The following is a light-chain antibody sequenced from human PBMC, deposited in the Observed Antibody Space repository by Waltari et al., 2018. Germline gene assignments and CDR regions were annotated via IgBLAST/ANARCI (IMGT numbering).Light chain of an antibody. CDR3: QQSYSYPRT. V-gene: IGKV1-8*01. CDR1: QGISTN. J-gene: IGKJ1*01. CDR2: GAS. Sequence: AIRLTQSPSSFSASTGDRVTIACRARQGISTNLAWYQQKPGKAPKLLIYGASTLDSGVQSRFSGSRSVTDFTLTISRLQSEDFGSYYCQQSYSYPRTFGQGTKVEIK.